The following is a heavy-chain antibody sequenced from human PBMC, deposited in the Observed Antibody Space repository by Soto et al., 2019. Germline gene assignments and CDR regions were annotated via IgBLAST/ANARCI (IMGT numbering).Heavy chain of an antibody. Sequence: SVKVSCEASGGTFSSYAISWVRQAPGQGLEWMGGIIPIFGTANYAQKFQGRVTITADKSTSTAYMELSSLRSEDTAVYYCARPSGYDWVLGYWGQGTLVTVSS. CDR3: ARPSGYDWVLGY. J-gene: IGHJ4*02. CDR1: GGTFSSYA. D-gene: IGHD5-12*01. CDR2: IIPIFGTA. V-gene: IGHV1-69*06.